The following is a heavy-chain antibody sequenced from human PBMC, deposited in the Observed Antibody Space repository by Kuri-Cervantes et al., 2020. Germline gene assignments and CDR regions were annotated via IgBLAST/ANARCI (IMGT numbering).Heavy chain of an antibody. CDR2: IYYSGNT. CDR3: ARLGTGGSYYYDY. CDR1: GGSISSYY. J-gene: IGHJ4*02. V-gene: IGHV4-59*08. Sequence: SETLSLTCTVSGGSISSYYWSWIRQPPGKGLEWIGYIYYSGNTNYNPSLKSRVTMSVDTSKNQFSLKLSSVTAADTAVYYCARLGTGGSYYYDYWGQGTLVTVSS. D-gene: IGHD1-26*01.